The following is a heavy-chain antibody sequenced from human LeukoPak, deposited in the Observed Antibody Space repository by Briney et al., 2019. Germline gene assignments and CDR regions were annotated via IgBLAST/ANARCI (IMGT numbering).Heavy chain of an antibody. J-gene: IGHJ5*02. Sequence: SETLSLTCTVSGVSISSHYWSWIRQPPGKGLEWIGYIYYSGSTNYNPSLKSRVTISVDTSKNQLSLKLSSVTAADTAVYYCARAGITMIVGTWGQGTLVTVSS. V-gene: IGHV4-59*11. D-gene: IGHD3-22*01. CDR2: IYYSGST. CDR3: ARAGITMIVGT. CDR1: GVSISSHY.